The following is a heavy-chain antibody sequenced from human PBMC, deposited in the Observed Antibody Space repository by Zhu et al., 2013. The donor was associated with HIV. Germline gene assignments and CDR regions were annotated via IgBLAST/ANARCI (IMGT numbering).Heavy chain of an antibody. J-gene: IGHJ3*01. CDR2: INPKNGGT. V-gene: IGHV1-2*02. Sequence: QVQLVQSGAEVKEPGASVRVSCKASGYSFTAYYLHWLRQAPGQGPEWMGWINPKNGGTYSTEKFEGRVTMTRDTSSKTAHMEITTLSSDDTAVYYCARDQRETAYCTGTSCWGAYAVWGQGTLVIVSS. CDR3: ARDQRETAYCTGTSCWGAYAV. CDR1: GYSFTAYY. D-gene: IGHD2-2*01.